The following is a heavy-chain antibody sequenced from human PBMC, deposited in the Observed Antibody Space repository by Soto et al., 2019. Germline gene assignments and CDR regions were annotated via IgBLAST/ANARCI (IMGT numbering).Heavy chain of an antibody. Sequence: SETLSLTCTVSGGSLSSYYWTWIRQSPGKGLEWIGYVYFSGNTDYNPSLKSRVTISIDTSKNQFSLRLASVTAADTAFYYCGSVRPSGYVLSWGQGTLVTVSS. D-gene: IGHD6-25*01. J-gene: IGHJ5*02. CDR2: VYFSGNT. CDR3: GSVRPSGYVLS. V-gene: IGHV4-59*01. CDR1: GGSLSSYY.